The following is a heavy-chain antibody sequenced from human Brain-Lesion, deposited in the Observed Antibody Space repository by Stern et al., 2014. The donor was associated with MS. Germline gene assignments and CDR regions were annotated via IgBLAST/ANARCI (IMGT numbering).Heavy chain of an antibody. CDR2: INRDGSTT. J-gene: IGHJ4*02. V-gene: IGHV3-74*01. CDR1: GFTFSNSW. Sequence: EVQLVESGGGLVQPGGSLRLSCAASGFTFSNSWMHWVRQAPGKGLVWVSRINRDGSTTTYADSVKGRFTISRDNAKNTLYLQMSSLRAEDTAVYYCTILSGPYDHWGQGTLATVSS. CDR3: TILSGPYDH. D-gene: IGHD3-10*01.